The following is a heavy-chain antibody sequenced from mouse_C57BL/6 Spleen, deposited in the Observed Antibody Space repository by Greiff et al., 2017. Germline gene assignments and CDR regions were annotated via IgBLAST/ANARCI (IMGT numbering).Heavy chain of an antibody. CDR1: GYSITSGYY. CDR2: ISYDGSN. CDR3: AREGGYDDDDGMDY. V-gene: IGHV3-6*01. D-gene: IGHD2-4*01. Sequence: EVKLQESGPGLVKPSQSLSLTCSVTGYSITSGYYWNWIRQFPGNKLEWMGYISYDGSNHYHPSLKNPISLTRDPSKHQFFLKLNSVTTEDTATYYWAREGGYDDDDGMDYWGQGTSVTVSS. J-gene: IGHJ4*01.